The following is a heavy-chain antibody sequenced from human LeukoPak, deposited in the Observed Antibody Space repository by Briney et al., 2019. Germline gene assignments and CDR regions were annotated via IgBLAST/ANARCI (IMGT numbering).Heavy chain of an antibody. CDR2: IYYSGST. CDR3: ARGLNTDKIDY. J-gene: IGHJ4*02. D-gene: IGHD4-17*01. CDR1: GGSISSYY. V-gene: IGHV4-59*08. Sequence: SETLSLTCTVSGGSISSYYWSWIRQPPGKGLEWIGYIYYSGSTNYNPSLKSRVTISVDTSKNQFSLNLRSVTDADTAVYYCARGLNTDKIDYWGQGTLVTVSS.